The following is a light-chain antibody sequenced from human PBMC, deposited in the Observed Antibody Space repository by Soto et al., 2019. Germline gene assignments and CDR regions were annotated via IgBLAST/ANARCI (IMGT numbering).Light chain of an antibody. CDR1: SGDVGGYNY. CDR2: DVS. CDR3: CSYAGSYTNYV. Sequence: QSALTQPRSVSGSPGQSVTISCTGTSGDVGGYNYVSWYQEHPGKAPKLMIYDVSKRPSGVPDRFSGSKSGNTASLTISGLQAEDEADYYCCSYAGSYTNYVFGTGTKVTVL. V-gene: IGLV2-11*01. J-gene: IGLJ1*01.